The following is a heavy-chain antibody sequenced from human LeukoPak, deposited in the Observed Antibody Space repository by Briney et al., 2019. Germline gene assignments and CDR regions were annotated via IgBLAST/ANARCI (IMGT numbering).Heavy chain of an antibody. Sequence: TGGSLRLSCAASGFTFSSYAMSWVREAPARGLEWVSSLRGNGDTFYADSVRGRFTLSRDESRNTVYLQLNNLRVEDTAVYYCAKASWVSNVDAVLWGQGTVVTVSS. V-gene: IGHV3-23*01. J-gene: IGHJ4*02. CDR3: AKASWVSNVDAVL. D-gene: IGHD1-1*01. CDR2: LRGNGDT. CDR1: GFTFSSYA.